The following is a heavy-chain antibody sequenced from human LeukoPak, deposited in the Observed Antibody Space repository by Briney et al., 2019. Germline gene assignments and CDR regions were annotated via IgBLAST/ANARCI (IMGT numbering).Heavy chain of an antibody. D-gene: IGHD3-22*01. J-gene: IGHJ4*02. CDR2: IYTSGGT. V-gene: IGHV4-4*07. CDR1: GGSICSYY. Sequence: SETLSLTCTVSGGSICSYYWSWIRQPAGKGLEWIGRIYTSGGTVYNPSLKSRVTISVDTSKKQFSLKLSSVTAADTAVYYCARGVFYYDTSGRGFYFYYWGQGALVTVSS. CDR3: ARGVFYYDTSGRGFYFYY.